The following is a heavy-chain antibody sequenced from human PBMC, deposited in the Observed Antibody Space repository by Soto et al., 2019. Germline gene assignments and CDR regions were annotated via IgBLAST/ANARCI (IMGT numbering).Heavy chain of an antibody. CDR1: GYTFTSYA. J-gene: IGHJ6*02. CDR3: GSSYCISTSCPPYYGMDV. D-gene: IGHD2-2*01. V-gene: IGHV1-3*01. CDR2: INAGNGNT. Sequence: ASVKVSCKASGYTFTSYAMHWVRQAPGQRLEWMGWINAGNGNTKYSQKFQGRVTITRDTSASTAYMELSSLRSEDTAVYYCGSSYCISTSCPPYYGMDVWGQGTTVTVSS.